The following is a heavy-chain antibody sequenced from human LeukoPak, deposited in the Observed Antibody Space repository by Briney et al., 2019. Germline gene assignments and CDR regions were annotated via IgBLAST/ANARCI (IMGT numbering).Heavy chain of an antibody. Sequence: ASVKVSCKASGYTLTSYGISWVRQAPGQGREGMGWISAYNGNTNYAQKLQGRVTMTTHTSTSTAYMELRSLRSDDTAVYYCARVGLGYSSSWTPDYWGQGTLVTVSS. CDR3: ARVGLGYSSSWTPDY. J-gene: IGHJ4*02. CDR2: ISAYNGNT. CDR1: GYTLTSYG. D-gene: IGHD6-13*01. V-gene: IGHV1-18*01.